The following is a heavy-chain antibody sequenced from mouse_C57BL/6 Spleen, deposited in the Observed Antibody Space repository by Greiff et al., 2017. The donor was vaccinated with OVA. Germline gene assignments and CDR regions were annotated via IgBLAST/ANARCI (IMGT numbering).Heavy chain of an antibody. V-gene: IGHV1-76*01. J-gene: IGHJ4*01. D-gene: IGHD3-1*01. CDR2: IYPGSGTT. CDR1: GYTFTDYY. CDR3: ARSGSNYAMDY. Sequence: QVQLQQSGAELVRPGASVKLSCKASGYTFTDYYINWVKQRPGQGLEWIARIYPGSGTTYSNETFKGKATLTAEKSSSTAYMQLSSLTSENSAVYFCARSGSNYAMDYWGQGTSVTVSS.